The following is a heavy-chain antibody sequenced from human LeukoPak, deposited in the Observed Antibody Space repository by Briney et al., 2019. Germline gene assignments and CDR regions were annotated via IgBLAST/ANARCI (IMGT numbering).Heavy chain of an antibody. CDR2: IWYDGSNK. D-gene: IGHD1-26*01. CDR1: GFTFSSYG. Sequence: GRSLRLSCAASGFTFSSYGMHWVRQAPGKGLEWVAVIWYDGSNKYYADSVKGRFTISRDNSKNTLYLQMNSLRAEDTAVYYCARDHLYNGSYRFDYWGQGTLVTVSS. CDR3: ARDHLYNGSYRFDY. J-gene: IGHJ4*02. V-gene: IGHV3-33*01.